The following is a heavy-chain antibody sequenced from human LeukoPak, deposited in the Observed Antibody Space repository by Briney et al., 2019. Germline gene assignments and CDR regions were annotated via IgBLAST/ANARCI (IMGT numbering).Heavy chain of an antibody. CDR1: GYSISSGYY. V-gene: IGHV4-38-2*01. CDR3: ARVVSYDDSGDY. J-gene: IGHJ4*02. D-gene: IGHD3-10*01. Sequence: SETLSLTCAVSGYSISSGYYWGWIRQPPGKGLEWIGSIYHSGSTYYNPSLKSRVTISVDTSKNQFSLTLSSVTAADTAVYYCARVVSYDDSGDYWGQGTLVTVSS. CDR2: IYHSGST.